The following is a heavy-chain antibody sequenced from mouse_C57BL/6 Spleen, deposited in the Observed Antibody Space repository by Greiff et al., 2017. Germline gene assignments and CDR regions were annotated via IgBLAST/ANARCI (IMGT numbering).Heavy chain of an antibody. D-gene: IGHD2-5*01. V-gene: IGHV1-69*01. CDR3: ARRPYYSNYEGSMDY. Sequence: VQLQQPGAELVMPGASVKLSCKASGYTFTSYWMHWVKQRPGQGLEWIGEIDPSDSYTNYNQKFKGKSTLTVDKSSSTAYMQLSSLTSEDSAVYYCARRPYYSNYEGSMDYWGQGTSVTGSS. CDR1: GYTFTSYW. CDR2: IDPSDSYT. J-gene: IGHJ4*01.